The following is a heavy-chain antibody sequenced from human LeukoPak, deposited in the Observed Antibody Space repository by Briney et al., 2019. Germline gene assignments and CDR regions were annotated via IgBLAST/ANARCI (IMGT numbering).Heavy chain of an antibody. D-gene: IGHD2-2*01. Sequence: PGGSLRLSCAASGFTFSSYSMNWVRQAPGKGLEWVSSISSGSTYIHYADSVKGRFTISSDNAKNSLYLQMNSLRVEDTAVYYCARGGAYCSSTSCYVFDYWGQGTLVTVSS. J-gene: IGHJ4*02. CDR1: GFTFSSYS. CDR2: ISSGSTYI. V-gene: IGHV3-21*01. CDR3: ARGGAYCSSTSCYVFDY.